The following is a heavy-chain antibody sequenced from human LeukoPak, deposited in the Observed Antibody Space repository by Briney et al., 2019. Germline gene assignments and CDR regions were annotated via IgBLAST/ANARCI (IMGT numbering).Heavy chain of an antibody. J-gene: IGHJ4*02. Sequence: GRSLRLSCAASGFAFSSYGMHWVRQAPGKGLEWVAVISYNGGDKKYADSVNGRFTISRDSSKNTVYLEMNSLRAEDTAVYYCAKDVALRAAAYYFDYWGQGTLVTVSS. CDR1: GFAFSSYG. D-gene: IGHD2-21*01. CDR3: AKDVALRAAAYYFDY. CDR2: ISYNGGDK. V-gene: IGHV3-30*18.